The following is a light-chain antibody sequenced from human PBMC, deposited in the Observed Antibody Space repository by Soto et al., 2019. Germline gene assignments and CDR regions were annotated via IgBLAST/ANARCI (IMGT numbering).Light chain of an antibody. Sequence: QPVLTQPPSASGTPGQRVIISCSGSSSNIGSNTVTWYQQFPGAAPKVLIYSNNQRPSGVPDRFSGSKSGTSASLAISGLQSEDEADYYCAAWDVRLNVFFGGGTKLTVL. CDR3: AAWDVRLNVF. J-gene: IGLJ2*01. V-gene: IGLV1-44*01. CDR2: SNN. CDR1: SSNIGSNT.